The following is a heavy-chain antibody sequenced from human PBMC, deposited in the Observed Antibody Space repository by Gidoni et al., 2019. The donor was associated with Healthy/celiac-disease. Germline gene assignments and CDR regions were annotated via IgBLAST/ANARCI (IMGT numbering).Heavy chain of an antibody. CDR1: GFTFRSYA. CDR2: ISGSGGST. CDR3: AKDRCGGRRICWFDP. J-gene: IGHJ5*02. D-gene: IGHD2-15*01. V-gene: IGHV3-23*01. Sequence: EVQLLESGGGLVQPGGSLRLSWSASGFTFRSYAMSWVRQAPGKGLGWVSAISGSGGSTYYADSVKGRFTISRDNSKNTLYLQMNSLRAEDTAVYYCAKDRCGGRRICWFDPWGQGTLVTVSS.